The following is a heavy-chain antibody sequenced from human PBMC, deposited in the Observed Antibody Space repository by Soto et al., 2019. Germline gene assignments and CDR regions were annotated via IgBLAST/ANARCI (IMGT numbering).Heavy chain of an antibody. D-gene: IGHD3-10*01. CDR1: GFTFSDYY. Sequence: QVQLLESGGGLVKPGGSLRLSCAASGFTFSDYYMSWIRQAPGKGLECVAYISVSSTYANYVDSVEGRFTISRDNAKNSLFLQMNSLRAEDTAVYYCARGVPYYSSEKPANFDYWGQGALVTVFS. CDR2: ISVSSTYA. V-gene: IGHV3-11*05. J-gene: IGHJ4*02. CDR3: ARGVPYYSSEKPANFDY.